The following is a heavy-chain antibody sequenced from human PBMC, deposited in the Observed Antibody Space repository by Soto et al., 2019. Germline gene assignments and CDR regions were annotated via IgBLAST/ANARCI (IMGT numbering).Heavy chain of an antibody. CDR3: ARVGRGWVNFDY. Sequence: GGSLRLSCGASGFTFSNYWMHWVRQAPGEGLVWVSRISGDGRFTRFADSVKGRFTISRDNAKNTLHLQMDSLRVEDTAVYYCARVGRGWVNFDYWGQGALVTVSS. CDR2: ISGDGRFT. J-gene: IGHJ4*02. V-gene: IGHV3-74*01. CDR1: GFTFSNYW. D-gene: IGHD3-22*01.